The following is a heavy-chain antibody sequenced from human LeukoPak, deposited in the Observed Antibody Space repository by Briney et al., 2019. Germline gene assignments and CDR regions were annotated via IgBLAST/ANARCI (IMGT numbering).Heavy chain of an antibody. CDR3: ARDRGWQQFDY. CDR2: INTDGSIT. CDR1: GFTFSTYW. V-gene: IGHV3-74*01. D-gene: IGHD5-24*01. Sequence: GGSLRLSCAASGFTFSTYWMHWVRQPPGKGLVWVSRINTDGSITSYADSVKGRFTISRDNAKNSLYLELNNLRAEDTGVYFCARDRGWQQFDYWGQGTLVTVSS. J-gene: IGHJ4*01.